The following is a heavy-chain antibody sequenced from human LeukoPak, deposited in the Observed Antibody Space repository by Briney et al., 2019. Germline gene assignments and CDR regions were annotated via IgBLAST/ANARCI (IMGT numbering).Heavy chain of an antibody. J-gene: IGHJ4*02. D-gene: IGHD2-2*01. Sequence: SETLSLTCTVFGGSISSSSYYWGWIRQPPGKGLEWIGSIYYSGSTYYNPSLKSRVTISVDTSKNQFSLKLSSVTAADTAVYYCARRPQLPTYYFDYWGQGTLVTVSS. CDR2: IYYSGST. CDR1: GGSISSSSYY. V-gene: IGHV4-39*01. CDR3: ARRPQLPTYYFDY.